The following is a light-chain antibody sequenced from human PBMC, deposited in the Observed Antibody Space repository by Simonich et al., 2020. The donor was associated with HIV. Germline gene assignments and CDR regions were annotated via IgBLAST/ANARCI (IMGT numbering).Light chain of an antibody. J-gene: IGKJ3*01. CDR2: GAS. CDR3: QQYGSSFT. V-gene: IGKV3-20*01. CDR1: QSVSSRS. Sequence: EIVLKQSSGTLSLSPGERATPSCRASQSVSSRSLAWYQQKPGQAPRVLIYGASSRATGIPDRFSGSGSGTDFTLTISRLEPEDFAVYYCQQYGSSFTFGPGTKVDIK.